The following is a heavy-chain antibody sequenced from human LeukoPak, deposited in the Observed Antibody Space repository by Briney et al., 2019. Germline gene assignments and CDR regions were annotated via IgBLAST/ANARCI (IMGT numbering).Heavy chain of an antibody. CDR1: GFTFSSYV. CDR2: MSSNGGST. V-gene: IGHV3-64*01. CDR3: ARGGQSKYDSSGYLNYFDY. D-gene: IGHD3-22*01. J-gene: IGHJ4*02. Sequence: GGSLRLSCAASGFTFSSYVMYWVRQAPGKGLEYVSSMSSNGGSTYYANSVKGRFTISRDNSKNTLYLQMGSLRAEDMAVYYCARGGQSKYDSSGYLNYFDYWGQGTLVTVSS.